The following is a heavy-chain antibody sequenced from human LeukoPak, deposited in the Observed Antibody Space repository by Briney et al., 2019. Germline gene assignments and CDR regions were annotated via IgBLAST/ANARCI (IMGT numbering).Heavy chain of an antibody. Sequence: HPGGSLRLSCAASGFTFDDYAVHWVRQTPGKGLEWVSGISWNSGIIGYADSVKGRFTISRDNAKDTLYLQMNSLRAEDTAVYYCAREGTMVRGVIKSYYYYYMDVWGKGTTVTISS. CDR2: ISWNSGII. D-gene: IGHD3-10*01. J-gene: IGHJ6*03. V-gene: IGHV3-9*01. CDR1: GFTFDDYA. CDR3: AREGTMVRGVIKSYYYYYMDV.